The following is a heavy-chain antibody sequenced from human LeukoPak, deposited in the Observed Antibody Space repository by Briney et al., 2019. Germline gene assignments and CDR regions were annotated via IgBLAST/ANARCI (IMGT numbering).Heavy chain of an antibody. CDR3: AIEQY. Sequence: PSETLSLTCAVYGETFRGYFWSWIRQPPGKGLEWIGEINHSGNTYYNPSLESRAAIPLDTSKKQLSLRLTSVTAADTAVYYCAIEQYWGQGTLVTVSS. J-gene: IGHJ4*02. CDR1: GETFRGYF. V-gene: IGHV4-34*08. CDR2: INHSGNT. D-gene: IGHD1/OR15-1a*01.